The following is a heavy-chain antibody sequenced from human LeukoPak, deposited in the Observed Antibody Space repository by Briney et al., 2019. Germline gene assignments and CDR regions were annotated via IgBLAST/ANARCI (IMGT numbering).Heavy chain of an antibody. CDR2: IIPILGIA. CDR3: ARDGLTYYDFWSGYYQKRGNWFDP. J-gene: IGHJ5*02. CDR1: GGTFSSYA. D-gene: IGHD3-3*01. V-gene: IGHV1-69*04. Sequence: SVKVSCKASGGTFSSYAISWVRQAPGQGLEWMGRIIPILGIANYAQKFQGRVTITADKSTSTAYMELSRLRSDDTAVYYCARDGLTYYDFWSGYYQKRGNWFDPWGQGTLVTVSS.